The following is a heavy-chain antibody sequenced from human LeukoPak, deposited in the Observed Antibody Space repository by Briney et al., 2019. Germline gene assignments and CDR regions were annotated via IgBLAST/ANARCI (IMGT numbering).Heavy chain of an antibody. Sequence: GESLKISCATSGYNFPRHWIGWVRQLPGKGLEYVGVIFPDDSDTRYSPSSEGHVTISADTSVNTAYLQWRSLQASDTAMYFCASRVGVAGTFDAFDLWGQGTMVTVSS. CDR1: GYNFPRHW. V-gene: IGHV5-51*01. CDR3: ASRVGVAGTFDAFDL. J-gene: IGHJ3*01. CDR2: IFPDDSDT. D-gene: IGHD6-19*01.